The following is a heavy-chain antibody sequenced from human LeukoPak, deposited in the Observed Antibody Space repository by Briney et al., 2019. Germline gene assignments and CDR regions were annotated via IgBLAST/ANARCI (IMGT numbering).Heavy chain of an antibody. CDR3: VRDGQFDY. CDR2: ILSTSAT. Sequence: GGSLRLSCAASGFIFTNYEMNWVRPAPGKGLEWLSYILSTSATFYADSVKGRFTISRDNAENSVYLHMNSLRAEDTGVCYCVRDGQFDYWGQGTLVTVSS. J-gene: IGHJ4*02. CDR1: GFIFTNYE. V-gene: IGHV3-48*03.